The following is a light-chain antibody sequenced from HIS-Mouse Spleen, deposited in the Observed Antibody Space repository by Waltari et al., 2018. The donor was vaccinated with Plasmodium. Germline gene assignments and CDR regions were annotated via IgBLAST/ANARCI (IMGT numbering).Light chain of an antibody. CDR3: QSADSSGTPNWV. V-gene: IGLV3-25*03. CDR2: KDS. Sequence: PGQTARITCSGDALPKQYAYWYQQKPGQAPVLVIYKDSERPSGIPERFSGSSSGTTVTLTISGGQAEDEADYYCQSADSSGTPNWVFGGGTKLTVL. CDR1: ALPKQY. J-gene: IGLJ3*02.